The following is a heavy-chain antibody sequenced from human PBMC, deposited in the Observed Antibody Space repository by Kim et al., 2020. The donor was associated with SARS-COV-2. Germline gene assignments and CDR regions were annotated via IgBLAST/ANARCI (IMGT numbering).Heavy chain of an antibody. J-gene: IGHJ4*02. Sequence: QKLQGRVTMTRDTSTSTVYMELSSLRSEDTAVYYCARVSTYSGSYYNFDYWGQGTLVTVSS. V-gene: IGHV1-46*01. D-gene: IGHD1-26*01. CDR3: ARVSTYSGSYYNFDY.